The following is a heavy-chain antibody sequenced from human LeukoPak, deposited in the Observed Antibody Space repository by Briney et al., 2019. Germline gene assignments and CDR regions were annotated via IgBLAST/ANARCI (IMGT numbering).Heavy chain of an antibody. J-gene: IGHJ4*02. CDR3: AREAPSSGWYKD. Sequence: GRSLRLSCAASGFTFSSYAMHWVRQAPGKGLEWVAVISYDGSNKYYADSVKGRFTISRDNSKNTPYLQMNSLRAEDTAVYYCAREAPSSGWYKDWGQGTLVTVSS. CDR2: ISYDGSNK. D-gene: IGHD6-19*01. V-gene: IGHV3-30-3*01. CDR1: GFTFSSYA.